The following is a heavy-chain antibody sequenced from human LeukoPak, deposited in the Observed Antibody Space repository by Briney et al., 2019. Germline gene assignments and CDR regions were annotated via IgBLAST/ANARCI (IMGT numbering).Heavy chain of an antibody. J-gene: IGHJ4*02. V-gene: IGHV3-33*06. Sequence: GRSLRLSCAASGFTFSSYGMHWVRQAPGKGLEWVAVIWYDGSNKYYADSVKGRFTISRDNSKNTLYLQMKSLRAEDTAVYFCAKESDSSGDDYVLSYWGQGDLVTVSS. CDR3: AKESDSSGDDYVLSY. D-gene: IGHD5-12*01. CDR2: IWYDGSNK. CDR1: GFTFSSYG.